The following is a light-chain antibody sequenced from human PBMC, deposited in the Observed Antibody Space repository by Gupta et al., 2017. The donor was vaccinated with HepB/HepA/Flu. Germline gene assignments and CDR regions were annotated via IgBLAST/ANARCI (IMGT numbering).Light chain of an antibody. CDR1: QNIATTY. J-gene: IGKJ2*01. Sequence: EIVLTQSPGSLSLSPGERATLSCRPSQNIATTYLAWYQPKPGQVPRLLISGATSRGTGIPDRCSGSGSEIAFTLTSSRLEHEDFAVYYCQGYCSWSTFGPGTKVEIK. CDR2: GAT. V-gene: IGKV3-20*01. CDR3: QGYCSWST.